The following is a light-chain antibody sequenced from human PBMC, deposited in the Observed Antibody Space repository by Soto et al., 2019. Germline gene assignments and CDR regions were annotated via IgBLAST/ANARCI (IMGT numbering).Light chain of an antibody. J-gene: IGKJ1*01. CDR1: QSVSSN. CDR3: QQYNDWPLT. CDR2: GAF. V-gene: IGKV3-15*01. Sequence: EILMTQSPVTLSVCPGERATLSCRASQSVSSNLAWYQQKPGQAPSLLIYGAFTKATGIPIRFSSTGSGTEFSLNISSLQSEDFALYYCQQYNDWPLTFGQGTKVDI.